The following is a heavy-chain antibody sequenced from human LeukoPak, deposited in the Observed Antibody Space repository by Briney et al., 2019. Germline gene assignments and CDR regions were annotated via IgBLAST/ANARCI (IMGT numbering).Heavy chain of an antibody. CDR2: SRNKANSYTT. J-gene: IGHJ6*04. CDR1: GFTFSSYG. Sequence: GTSLRLSCAASGFTFSSYGMHWVRQAPGKGLEWVGRSRNKANSYTTEYAASVQGRFTISRDDSNNSLYLQMNSLKTEDTALYYCIKSGSRAPEDVWGKGTTVTVSS. V-gene: IGHV3-72*01. CDR3: IKSGSRAPEDV.